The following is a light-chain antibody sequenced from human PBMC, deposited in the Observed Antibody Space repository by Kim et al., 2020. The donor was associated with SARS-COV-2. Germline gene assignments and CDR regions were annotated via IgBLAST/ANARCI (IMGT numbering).Light chain of an antibody. J-gene: IGKJ1*01. Sequence: VSPGERASPPCRASQSVIRNLSWYQQKPGRTPRLLIYDASTRATGIPASFSGSGSWREFTLTIISRQSEDFAVYYCQQYQDWPRTFGQGTKVDIK. CDR2: DAS. CDR1: QSVIRN. V-gene: IGKV3-15*01. CDR3: QQYQDWPRT.